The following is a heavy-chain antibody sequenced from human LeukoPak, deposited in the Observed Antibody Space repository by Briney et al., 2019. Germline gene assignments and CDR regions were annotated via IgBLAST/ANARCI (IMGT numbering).Heavy chain of an antibody. V-gene: IGHV4-61*02. Sequence: SETLSLTCTVSGGSISSGSYYWSWIRQPAGKGLEWIGRIYTSGSTNYNPSLKSRVTISVDTSKNQFSLKLSSVTAADTAVYYCARDRRDIVVVPAALYYYYYMDVWGKGTTVTVSS. J-gene: IGHJ6*03. D-gene: IGHD2-2*01. CDR2: IYTSGST. CDR1: GGSISSGSYY. CDR3: ARDRRDIVVVPAALYYYYYMDV.